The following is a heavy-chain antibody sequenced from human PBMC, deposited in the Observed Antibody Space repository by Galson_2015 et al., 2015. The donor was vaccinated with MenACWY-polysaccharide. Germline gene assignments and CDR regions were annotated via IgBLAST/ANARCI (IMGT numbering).Heavy chain of an antibody. D-gene: IGHD3-16*01. Sequence: SLRLSCAASGFTFSNAWMNWVRQAPGKGLEWVGRIKSKVDGGTTDYAAFAKGRFTVSRDDSRNTFYMQMNSLKSEDTAVYYCATGGWGHDYWGQGTLVTVSS. J-gene: IGHJ4*02. CDR3: ATGGWGHDY. CDR1: GFTFSNAW. V-gene: IGHV3-15*01. CDR2: IKSKVDGGTT.